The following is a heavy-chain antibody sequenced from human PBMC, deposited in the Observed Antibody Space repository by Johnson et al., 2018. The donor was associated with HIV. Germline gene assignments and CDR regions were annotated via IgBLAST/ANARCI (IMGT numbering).Heavy chain of an antibody. CDR3: AREGASAVRYSSSWYGHDAFDI. J-gene: IGHJ3*02. D-gene: IGHD6-13*01. V-gene: IGHV3-53*01. Sequence: VQLVESGGGLIQPGGSLRLACAVSGFTVSGNYMSWVRRTPGKGLEWVAVIYSDESTYYADFVKGRFTISRDDSNNTLYLQMNSLRAEDTAVYYCAREGASAVRYSSSWYGHDAFDIWGQGTMVTVSS. CDR1: GFTVSGNY. CDR2: IYSDEST.